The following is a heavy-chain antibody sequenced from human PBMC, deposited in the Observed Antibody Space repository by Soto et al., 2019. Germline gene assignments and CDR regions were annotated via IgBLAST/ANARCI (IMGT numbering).Heavy chain of an antibody. CDR1: GYTFSAYT. CDR3: ARDTETLGPRANDALDI. Sequence: QAQLVQSGAEMKKPGASVKVSCKATGYTFSAYTMNWVRQAPGQRLEWMGWINAGSGNTKYSQNFQGRVSITRDTSASTVYIELTGLTSEDTAVYYCARDTETLGPRANDALDIWGQGTMVTVSS. J-gene: IGHJ3*02. CDR2: INAGSGNT. V-gene: IGHV1-3*01. D-gene: IGHD3-3*02.